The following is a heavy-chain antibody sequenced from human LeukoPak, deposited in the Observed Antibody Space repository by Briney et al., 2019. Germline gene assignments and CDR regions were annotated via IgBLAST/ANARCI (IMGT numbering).Heavy chain of an antibody. J-gene: IGHJ5*02. CDR3: ARATASNWFDP. CDR1: GFTFSTYW. D-gene: IGHD2-21*01. CDR2: IKEDGSEK. V-gene: IGHV3-7*01. Sequence: GGSLRLSCAAPGFTFSTYWMSWVRQAPGKGLEGVANIKEDGSEKYYVDSVKGRFTISRDNAKNSLYLQMNSLRAEDTAVYYCARATASNWFDPWGQGTLVTVSS.